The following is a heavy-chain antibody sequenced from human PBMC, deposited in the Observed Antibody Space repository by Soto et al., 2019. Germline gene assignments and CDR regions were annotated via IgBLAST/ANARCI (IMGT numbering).Heavy chain of an antibody. D-gene: IGHD1-26*01. CDR2: IYYSGSN. CDR1: GGSISSYY. Sequence: QVQLQESGPGLVKPSETLSLTCTVSGGSISSYYWSWIRQPPGTGLERIGYIYYSGSNNYNPSLKSRVTISVDTSKNQFSLKLSSFTAADTAVYYWAREVGDYYYGMDVWGQGTTVCVSS. CDR3: AREVGDYYYGMDV. J-gene: IGHJ6*02. V-gene: IGHV4-59*01.